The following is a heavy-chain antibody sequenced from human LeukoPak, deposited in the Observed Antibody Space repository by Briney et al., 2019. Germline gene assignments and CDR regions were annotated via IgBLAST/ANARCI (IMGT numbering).Heavy chain of an antibody. D-gene: IGHD6-13*01. Sequence: GASVKVSCKASGGTFSSYAISWVRQAPGQGLEWMGGIIPIFGTANYAQKFQGRVTITADESTSTAYMELSSLRSEDTAVYYCARVPRYSSSWYHLIRGWFDPWGQGTLVTVSS. J-gene: IGHJ5*02. V-gene: IGHV1-69*13. CDR1: GGTFSSYA. CDR2: IIPIFGTA. CDR3: ARVPRYSSSWYHLIRGWFDP.